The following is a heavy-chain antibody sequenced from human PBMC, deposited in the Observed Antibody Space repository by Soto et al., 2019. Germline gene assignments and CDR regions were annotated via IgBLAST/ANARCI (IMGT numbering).Heavy chain of an antibody. D-gene: IGHD1-20*01. CDR2: INEDGPHT. Sequence: EVQLVESGGGLVQPGGSLRLSCAASGFTFSHYWMHWVRQIPGKGLTWVSRINEDGPHTSYADFVKGRFTTSRDNARNTLFLQMNSLSAEDTAVYYCARDVTPAITPWDDFDYGGQGTLLTVSS. CDR3: ARDVTPAITPWDDFDY. V-gene: IGHV3-74*01. CDR1: GFTFSHYW. J-gene: IGHJ4*02.